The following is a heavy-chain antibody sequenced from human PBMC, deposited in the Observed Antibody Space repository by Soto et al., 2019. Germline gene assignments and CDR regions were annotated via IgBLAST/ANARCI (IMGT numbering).Heavy chain of an antibody. CDR2: ICTSGTT. V-gene: IGHV4-4*08. Sequence: QVQLQESVPTLVKPSETLYLTCTVYGGSIRSYCWTWIRQPPGEGLEWIGCICTSGTTNYNPTLKSLVASSIDTHKNQFSLQLSSVTVADPAFEYCAGRGSIVVATRLLIDVWGKRATVTV. D-gene: IGHD3-22*01. CDR3: AGRGSIVVATRLLIDV. CDR1: GGSIRSYC. J-gene: IGHJ6*03.